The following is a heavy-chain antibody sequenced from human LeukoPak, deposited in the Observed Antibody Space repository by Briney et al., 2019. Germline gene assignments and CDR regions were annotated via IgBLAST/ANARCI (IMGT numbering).Heavy chain of an antibody. D-gene: IGHD6-19*01. Sequence: GGSLRLSCAASALSFSSYAMSWVRQAPVKGLKTVSAISGSGGSTSYADSVKGRFTISRDTSKNSLSLQMNSLRAEDTAVYYYAIELWGTSGWCQEGAFDIWGQGTMVTVSS. V-gene: IGHV3-23*01. CDR3: AIELWGTSGWCQEGAFDI. CDR1: ALSFSSYA. J-gene: IGHJ3*02. CDR2: ISGSGGST.